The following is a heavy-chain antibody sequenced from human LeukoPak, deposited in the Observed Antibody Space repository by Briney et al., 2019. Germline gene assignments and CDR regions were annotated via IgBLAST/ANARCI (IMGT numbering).Heavy chain of an antibody. CDR3: ARASTPMRYYYDSSGYYPVY. J-gene: IGHJ4*02. V-gene: IGHV1-69*13. CDR2: IIPIFGTA. CDR1: GGTFSSYA. Sequence: ASVKVSCKASGGTFSSYAISWVRQAPGQGLEWMGGIIPIFGTANYAQKFQGRVTITADESTSTAYMELSSLRSEDTAVYYCARASTPMRYYYDSSGYYPVYWGQGTLVTVSS. D-gene: IGHD3-22*01.